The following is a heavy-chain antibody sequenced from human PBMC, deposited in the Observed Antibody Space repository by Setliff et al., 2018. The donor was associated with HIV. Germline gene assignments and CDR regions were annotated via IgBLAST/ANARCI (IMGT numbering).Heavy chain of an antibody. J-gene: IGHJ2*01. CDR1: GYSFTTYG. CDR3: ARGHHFYWYFDL. Sequence: GASVKVSCKASGYSFTTYGISWVRQAPGQGLEWVGWISVYNGQTLYAQKVQDRITVTMDIPKDTAYMELRGLTPDDTAVYYCARGHHFYWYFDLWGPGTPVTVSS. CDR2: ISVYNGQT. V-gene: IGHV1-18*01.